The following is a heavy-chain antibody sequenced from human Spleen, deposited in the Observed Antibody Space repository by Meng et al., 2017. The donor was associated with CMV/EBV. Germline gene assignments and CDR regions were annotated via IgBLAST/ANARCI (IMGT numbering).Heavy chain of an antibody. V-gene: IGHV3-23*01. CDR2: ISGSGGST. CDR1: GFTFSSYA. D-gene: IGHD5-18*01. Sequence: GESLKISCAASGFTFSSYAMSWVRQAPGKGLEWVSAISGSGGSTYYADSVKGRFTISRDNSKNTLYLQINSLRAEDTAVYYCSRAGYSYGYVLHFDYCGQGTLVTVSS. CDR3: SRAGYSYGYVLHFDY. J-gene: IGHJ4*02.